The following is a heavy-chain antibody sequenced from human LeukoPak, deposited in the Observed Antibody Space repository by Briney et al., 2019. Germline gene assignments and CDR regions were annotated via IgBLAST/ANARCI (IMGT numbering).Heavy chain of an antibody. Sequence: GGSLRLSCVASGFTFSDYGMHWVRQAPGKGLEWVATISHDGSNKNYGDSVKGRFTISRDNSEKTLYLQMNSLRTEDTAVYYCARGAPRYFDWSDDYWGQGTLVTVSS. CDR1: GFTFSDYG. J-gene: IGHJ4*02. D-gene: IGHD3-9*01. CDR2: ISHDGSNK. V-gene: IGHV3-30*03. CDR3: ARGAPRYFDWSDDY.